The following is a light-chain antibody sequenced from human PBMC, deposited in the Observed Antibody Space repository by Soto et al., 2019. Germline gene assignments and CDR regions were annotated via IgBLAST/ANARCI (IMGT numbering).Light chain of an antibody. J-gene: IGLJ1*01. CDR2: EVR. V-gene: IGLV2-14*01. CDR1: SSDVGGYNY. CDR3: SSYTSVSTPYV. Sequence: QSALTQPASVSGSPGHSITISCTGTSSDVGGYNYVSWYQQHPGKAPKLMIYEVRNRPSGVSNRFSGSKSGNTASLTIYGLQAEDEADYYCSSYTSVSTPYVFGTGTKLTVL.